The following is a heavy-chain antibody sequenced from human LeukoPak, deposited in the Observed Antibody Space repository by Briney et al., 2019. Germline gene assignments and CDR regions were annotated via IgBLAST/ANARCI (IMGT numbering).Heavy chain of an antibody. CDR3: ARDGYSSSWYRDWFDP. CDR2: INPSGGST. CDR1: GYTFTSYY. Sequence: ASVKVSCKASGYTFTSYYMHWVRQAPGQGLEWMGIINPSGGSTSYAQKFQGRVTMTRDTSTSTVYMELSSLRSEDTAVYYCARDGYSSSWYRDWFDPWGQGTLVTVSS. D-gene: IGHD6-13*01. J-gene: IGHJ5*02. V-gene: IGHV1-46*01.